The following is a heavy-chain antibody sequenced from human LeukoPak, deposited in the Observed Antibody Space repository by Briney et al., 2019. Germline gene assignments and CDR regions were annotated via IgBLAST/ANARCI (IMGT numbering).Heavy chain of an antibody. D-gene: IGHD3-22*01. V-gene: IGHV4-59*01. Sequence: PSETLSLTCNVSGGSISSYYWSWIRQPPGKGLEWIGYIYYSGSTNYNPSLKSRVTISVDTSKNQFSLKLSSVTAADTAVYYCARVRYYYDSSGYYPPYWYFDLWGRGTLVTVSS. CDR2: IYYSGST. J-gene: IGHJ2*01. CDR3: ARVRYYYDSSGYYPPYWYFDL. CDR1: GGSISSYY.